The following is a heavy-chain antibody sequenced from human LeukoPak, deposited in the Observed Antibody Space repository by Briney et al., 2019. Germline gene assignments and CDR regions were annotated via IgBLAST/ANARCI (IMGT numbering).Heavy chain of an antibody. Sequence: GGSLRLSCAASGFTFSSYSMNWVCQAPGKGLEWVSSISSSSSYIYYADSVKGRFTISRDNAKNSLYLQMNSLRAEDTAVYYCARDLGYSYDNAFDIWGQGTMVIVSS. V-gene: IGHV3-21*01. J-gene: IGHJ3*02. CDR1: GFTFSSYS. D-gene: IGHD5-18*01. CDR3: ARDLGYSYDNAFDI. CDR2: ISSSSSYI.